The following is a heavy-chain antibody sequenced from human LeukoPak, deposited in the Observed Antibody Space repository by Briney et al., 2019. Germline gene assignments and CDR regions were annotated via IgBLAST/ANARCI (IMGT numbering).Heavy chain of an antibody. V-gene: IGHV4-39*02. Sequence: SETLSLTCTVSGGSISSSSYYWGWIRPPPGKGLEWIGSIYSSGSTYHNPSLQSRVTISVDTSKNHFSLKLSSVTAADTAVYYCATQGATLYYFDYWGPGTLVTVSS. J-gene: IGHJ4*02. D-gene: IGHD1-26*01. CDR2: IYSSGST. CDR3: ATQGATLYYFDY. CDR1: GGSISSSSYY.